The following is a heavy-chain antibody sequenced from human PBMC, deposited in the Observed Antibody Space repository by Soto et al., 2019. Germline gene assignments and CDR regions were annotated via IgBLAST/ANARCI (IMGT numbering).Heavy chain of an antibody. J-gene: IGHJ6*02. Sequence: GGSLRLSCAASGFTFSSYAMHWVRQAPGKGLEWVAVISYDGSNKYYADSVKGRFTISRDNSKNTLYLQMNSLRAEDTAVYYCARYLPSSSWGMDVWGQGTTVTVSS. CDR2: ISYDGSNK. CDR3: ARYLPSSSWGMDV. D-gene: IGHD6-13*01. CDR1: GFTFSSYA. V-gene: IGHV3-30-3*01.